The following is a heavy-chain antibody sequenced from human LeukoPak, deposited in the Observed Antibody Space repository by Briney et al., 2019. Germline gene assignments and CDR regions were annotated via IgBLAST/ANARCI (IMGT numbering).Heavy chain of an antibody. J-gene: IGHJ4*02. V-gene: IGHV3-30*02. CDR2: IRYDGSNK. CDR1: GFTFSSYG. Sequence: PGGSLRLSCAASGFTFSSYGMHWVRQAPGKGLEWVAFIRYDGSNKYYADSVKGRFTISRDNSKNTLYLQMNSLRAEDTAVYYCAKPMTTVTTRPLPFDYWGQGTLVTVSS. D-gene: IGHD4-17*01. CDR3: AKPMTTVTTRPLPFDY.